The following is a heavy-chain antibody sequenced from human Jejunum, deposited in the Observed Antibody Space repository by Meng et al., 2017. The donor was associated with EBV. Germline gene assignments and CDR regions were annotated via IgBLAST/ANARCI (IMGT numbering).Heavy chain of an antibody. CDR1: GFTLSSYW. J-gene: IGHJ5*02. Sequence: VQRVESGGGLVQPGDSLRLSCAASGFTLSSYWMYWVRQAPGKGLVWVSRINSDGSKTNYADSVKGRFTISRDIAKNTLYLQLNSLRADDTAVYYCVRGPPPDTWGQGTLVTVSS. V-gene: IGHV3-74*01. CDR3: VRGPPPDT. CDR2: INSDGSKT.